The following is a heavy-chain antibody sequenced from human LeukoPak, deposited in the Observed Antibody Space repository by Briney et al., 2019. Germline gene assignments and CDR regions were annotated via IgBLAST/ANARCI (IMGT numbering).Heavy chain of an antibody. CDR2: IHYTGST. V-gene: IGHV4-39*07. CDR3: ARLDGGQLGHCSSTSCNGAFDI. J-gene: IGHJ3*02. Sequence: SETLSLTCTVSGDSISSGPYFWVWIRQPPGKGLEWLGNIHYTGSTYYNSSLGSRVYMSVDTSKNQFSLMLRSVTAADTAMYYCARLDGGQLGHCSSTSCNGAFDIWGQGAMVTVSS. CDR1: GDSISSGPYF. D-gene: IGHD2-2*01.